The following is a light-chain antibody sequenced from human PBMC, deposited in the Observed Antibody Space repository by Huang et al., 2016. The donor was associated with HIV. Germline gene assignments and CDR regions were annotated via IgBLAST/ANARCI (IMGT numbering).Light chain of an antibody. V-gene: IGKV1-NL1*01. J-gene: IGKJ1*01. CDR1: QGISNS. Sequence: DIQMTQSPSSLSASVGDRVTITCRASQGISNSLAWYQQKPGEAPKLLLYAASRLEGGVPSRVSGSGSGTDYILTISSLQPEDFATYYCQQYYITPPWTFGQGTKVEI. CDR3: QQYYITPPWT. CDR2: AAS.